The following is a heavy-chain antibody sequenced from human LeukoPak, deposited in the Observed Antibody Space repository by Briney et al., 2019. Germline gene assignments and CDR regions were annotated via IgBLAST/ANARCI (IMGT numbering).Heavy chain of an antibody. CDR2: INPNTGGA. CDR3: AREIYRSYDFWSGYLYYFDY. D-gene: IGHD3-3*01. J-gene: IGHJ4*02. V-gene: IGHV1-2*04. CDR1: GYTFADYF. Sequence: ASVKVSCKXSGYTFADYFIHWVRQAPGQGLEWMGRINPNTGGAEYAPKFQGWVTMTRDTSISTAYVEVNRLMSDDTAVYYCAREIYRSYDFWSGYLYYFDYWGQGTLVTVSS.